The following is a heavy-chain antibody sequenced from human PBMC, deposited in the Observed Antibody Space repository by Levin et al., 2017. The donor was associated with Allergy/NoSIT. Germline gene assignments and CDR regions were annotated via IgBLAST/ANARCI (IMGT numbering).Heavy chain of an antibody. D-gene: IGHD6-19*01. V-gene: IGHV1-2*02. Sequence: ASVKVSCKASGYTFTGYYMHWVRQAPGQGLEWMGWINPNSGGTNYAQKFQGRVTMTRDTSISTAYMELSRLRSDDTAVYYCARLDESIQGWYVPAYTFDYWGQGTLVTVSS. J-gene: IGHJ4*02. CDR1: GYTFTGYY. CDR3: ARLDESIQGWYVPAYTFDY. CDR2: INPNSGGT.